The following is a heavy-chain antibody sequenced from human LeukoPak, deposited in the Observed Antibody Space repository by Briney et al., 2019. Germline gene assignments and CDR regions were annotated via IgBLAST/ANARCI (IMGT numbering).Heavy chain of an antibody. V-gene: IGHV3-21*01. CDR3: ARGYNNYGYVFDI. Sequence: PGGSLRLSCAASGFTFDDYGMSWVRQTPGKGLEWVSSISSSSIYIYYADSVKGRFTISRDNAKNSLYLQMNSLRAEDTAVYYCARGYNNYGYVFDIWGQGTVVTVSS. CDR2: ISSSSIYI. CDR1: GFTFDDYG. D-gene: IGHD4-11*01. J-gene: IGHJ3*02.